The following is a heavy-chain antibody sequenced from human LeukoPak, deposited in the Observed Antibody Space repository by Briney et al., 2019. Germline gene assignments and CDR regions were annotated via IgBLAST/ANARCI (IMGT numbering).Heavy chain of an antibody. CDR1: GASISSYY. V-gene: IGHV4-59*01. CDR2: FSYSGNT. CDR3: ARGFVWTFFDY. D-gene: IGHD3-9*01. J-gene: IGHJ4*02. Sequence: PSETLSLTCTVSGASISSYYWSWIRQPPGKGLEWIGYFSYSGNTNYNPSLKSRVTVSVDTSKNQFSLKLTSVTAADTAVYHCARGFVWTFFDYWGQGTLVTVSS.